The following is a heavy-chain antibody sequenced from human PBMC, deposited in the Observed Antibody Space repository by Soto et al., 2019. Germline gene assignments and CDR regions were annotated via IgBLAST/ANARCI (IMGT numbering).Heavy chain of an antibody. V-gene: IGHV3-15*01. CDR3: TTDHHLLSLWFGDYYTAYYYYYYMDV. Sequence: GGSLRLSCAASGFTFSNAWMSWVRQAPGKGLEWVGRIKSKTDGGTTDYAAPVKGRFTISRDDSKNTLYLQMNSLKTEDTAVYYCTTDHHLLSLWFGDYYTAYYYYYYMDVWGKGTTVTVSS. CDR1: GFTFSNAW. D-gene: IGHD3-10*01. CDR2: IKSKTDGGTT. J-gene: IGHJ6*03.